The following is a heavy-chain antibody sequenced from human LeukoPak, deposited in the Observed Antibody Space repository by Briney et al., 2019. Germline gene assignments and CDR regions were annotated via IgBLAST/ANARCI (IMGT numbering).Heavy chain of an antibody. CDR3: ATSLISGRYYYYYYMDV. Sequence: GGSLRLSCAASGFTFSSYWMSWVRQAPGKGLEWVANIKQDGSEKYYVDSVKGRFTITRDNAKNSLYLQMNSLRAEDTAVYYCATSLISGRYYYYYYMDVWGKGTTVTVSS. J-gene: IGHJ6*03. V-gene: IGHV3-7*01. D-gene: IGHD1-14*01. CDR2: IKQDGSEK. CDR1: GFTFSSYW.